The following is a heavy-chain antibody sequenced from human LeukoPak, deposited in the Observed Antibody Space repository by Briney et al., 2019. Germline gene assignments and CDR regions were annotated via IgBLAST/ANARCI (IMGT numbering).Heavy chain of an antibody. CDR2: MNPNSGNT. CDR1: GYTFTSYD. D-gene: IGHD6-6*01. V-gene: IGHV1-8*01. Sequence: GASVKVSCKASGYTFTSYDINWVRQATGQGLEWMGWMNPNSGNTGYAQKFKGRVTMTRNTSISTAYMELSSLRSEDTAVYYCARGIRGAARTHDYYYYMDVWRKGTTVTVSS. J-gene: IGHJ6*03. CDR3: ARGIRGAARTHDYYYYMDV.